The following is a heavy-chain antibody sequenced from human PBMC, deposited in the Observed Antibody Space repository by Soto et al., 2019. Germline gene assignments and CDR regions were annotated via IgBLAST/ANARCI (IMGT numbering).Heavy chain of an antibody. D-gene: IGHD5-12*01. CDR1: GYSFTSYW. J-gene: IGHJ6*02. Sequence: PGESLKISCKGSGYSFTSYWISWVRQMPGKGLEWMGRIDPSDSYTNYSPSFQGHVTISADKSISTAYLQWSSLKASDTAMYYCARNGEYRGYDSSFYYGMDVWGQGTTVTVSS. CDR3: ARNGEYRGYDSSFYYGMDV. CDR2: IDPSDSYT. V-gene: IGHV5-10-1*01.